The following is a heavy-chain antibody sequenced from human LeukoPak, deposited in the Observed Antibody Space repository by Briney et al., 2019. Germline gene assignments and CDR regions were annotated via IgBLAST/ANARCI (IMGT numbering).Heavy chain of an antibody. V-gene: IGHV1-69*05. CDR1: GGTFSSYA. CDR3: ARVNYDSSGYYNDY. D-gene: IGHD3-22*01. J-gene: IGHJ4*02. CDR2: IVSIVGTE. Sequence: SVKVSCKASGGTFSSYAISWVRQAPGQGLEWMGGIVSIVGTENYEQKFQGRGTITTDESTSTAYMELSSLRSEDTAVYYCARVNYDSSGYYNDYWGQGTLVSVSS.